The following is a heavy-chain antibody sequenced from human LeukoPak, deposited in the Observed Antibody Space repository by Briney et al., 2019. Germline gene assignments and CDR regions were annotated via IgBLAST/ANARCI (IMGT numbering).Heavy chain of an antibody. Sequence: PSETLSLTCTVSGGSISSGGYYWSWIRQHPGKGLEWIGYIYYSGSTYYNPSLKSRVTISVDMSKNQCSLKLSSVTAADMAVYYCAREAAADDNWFDPWGQGTLVTVSS. V-gene: IGHV4-31*03. CDR1: GGSISSGGYY. CDR2: IYYSGST. J-gene: IGHJ5*02. D-gene: IGHD6-13*01. CDR3: AREAAADDNWFDP.